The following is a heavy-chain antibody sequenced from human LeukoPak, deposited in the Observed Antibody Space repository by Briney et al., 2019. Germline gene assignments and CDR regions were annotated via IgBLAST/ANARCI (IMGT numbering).Heavy chain of an antibody. Sequence: PSETLSLTCAVYGGSFSGYYWSWIRQPPGKGLEWIGEINHSGSTYYNPSLKGRVTISVDTSKNQFSLKLSSVTAADTAVYYCARALDSSGYYYVRWFDPWGQGTLVTVSS. CDR3: ARALDSSGYYYVRWFDP. D-gene: IGHD3-22*01. CDR1: GGSFSGYY. J-gene: IGHJ5*02. V-gene: IGHV4-34*01. CDR2: INHSGST.